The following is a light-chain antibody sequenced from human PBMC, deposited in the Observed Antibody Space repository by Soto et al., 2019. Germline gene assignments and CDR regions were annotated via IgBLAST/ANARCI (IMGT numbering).Light chain of an antibody. CDR3: QQSNSFPRT. J-gene: IGKJ4*01. CDR1: QPIGTS. V-gene: IGKV1-12*01. CDR2: SAS. Sequence: DIQMTQSPSSLSASVGDSVTVTCRASQPIGTSLHWYQQRAGKAPKVLISSASRLQSGVSSRFSGSGSGTHFTLTIRSLQPEDFATYYCQQSNSFPRTFGGGTKVDIK.